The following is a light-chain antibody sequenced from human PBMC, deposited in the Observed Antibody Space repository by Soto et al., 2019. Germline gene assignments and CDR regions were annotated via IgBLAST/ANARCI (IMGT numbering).Light chain of an antibody. Sequence: EIVLTQSPGTLSLSPGERATLSCRASQSVSSSYLAWYQQKPGQAPRLLIYGASSRATGIPDRFSGSGSGTDFTLTISRMEPEDFEVSDCQQYGSSPLFTFGPGTKVDIK. J-gene: IGKJ3*01. CDR2: GAS. CDR1: QSVSSSY. V-gene: IGKV3-20*01. CDR3: QQYGSSPLFT.